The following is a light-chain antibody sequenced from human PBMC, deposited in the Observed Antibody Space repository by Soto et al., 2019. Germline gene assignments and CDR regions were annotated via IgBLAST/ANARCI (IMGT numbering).Light chain of an antibody. V-gene: IGLV2-8*01. Sequence: QSALTQPASVSGSPGQSITISCTGTSSDVGAYNFVSWYQQHPGRAPKLIISGVTNRPSGVPDRFSGSKSGNTASLTVSGLQADDEADYYCSSYAGSSDIVFGTGTKLTVL. CDR1: SSDVGAYNF. CDR3: SSYAGSSDIV. J-gene: IGLJ1*01. CDR2: GVT.